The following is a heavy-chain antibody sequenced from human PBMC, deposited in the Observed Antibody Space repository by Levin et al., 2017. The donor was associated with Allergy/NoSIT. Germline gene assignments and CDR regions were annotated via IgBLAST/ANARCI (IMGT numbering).Heavy chain of an antibody. V-gene: IGHV1-69*06. J-gene: IGHJ4*02. D-gene: IGHD3-16*01. CDR3: AVYDYVWGSPSHYFDY. CDR2: IIPIFGTA. Sequence: KISCKASGGTFSSYAISWVRQAPGQGLEWMGGIIPIFGTANYAQKFQGRVTITADKSTSTAYMELSSLRSEDTAVYYCAVYDYVWGSPSHYFDYWGQGTLVTVSS. CDR1: GGTFSSYA.